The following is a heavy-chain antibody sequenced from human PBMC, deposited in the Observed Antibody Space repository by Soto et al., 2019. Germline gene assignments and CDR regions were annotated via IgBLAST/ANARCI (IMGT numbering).Heavy chain of an antibody. V-gene: IGHV1-69*13. CDR3: ATRYCSRTSCYTAFYYAGMDV. CDR1: GGTFSSYA. J-gene: IGHJ6*02. Sequence: SVKVSCKASGGTFSSYAISWVRQAPGQGLEWMGGDIPIFGTANYAQKLQGRVTITADESTSTAYVELSSLRSADTAVYYCATRYCSRTSCYTAFYYAGMDVWGQGTRVIVSS. CDR2: DIPIFGTA. D-gene: IGHD2-2*02.